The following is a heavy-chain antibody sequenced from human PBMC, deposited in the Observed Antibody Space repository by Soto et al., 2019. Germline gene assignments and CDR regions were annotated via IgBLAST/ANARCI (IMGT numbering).Heavy chain of an antibody. CDR3: ARVKSGPWQFPDTGRGWFDP. V-gene: IGHV1-69*06. Sequence: GASVKVSCKASGGTFSSYAISWVRQAPGQGLEWMGGIIPIFGTANYAQKFQGRVTITADKSTSTAYMELSSLRSEDTAVYYCARVKSGPWQFPDTGRGWFDPWRQRTLVTVSS. CDR1: GGTFSSYA. D-gene: IGHD2-21*01. J-gene: IGHJ5*02. CDR2: IIPIFGTA.